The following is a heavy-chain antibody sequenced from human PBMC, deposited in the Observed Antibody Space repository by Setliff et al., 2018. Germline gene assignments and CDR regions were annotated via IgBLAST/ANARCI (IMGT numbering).Heavy chain of an antibody. CDR3: AAPGGGSYRY. CDR2: IFYTGNT. V-gene: IGHV4-39*01. Sequence: SETLSLTCTVSNGSISSGNYFWGWIRQPPGKGLEWMGSIFYTGNTWHNPSLKSRVTISVDTSKNQFSLNLSSVTAADTAVYYCAAPGGGSYRYWGQGTLVTVS. D-gene: IGHD1-26*01. J-gene: IGHJ4*02. CDR1: NGSISSGNYF.